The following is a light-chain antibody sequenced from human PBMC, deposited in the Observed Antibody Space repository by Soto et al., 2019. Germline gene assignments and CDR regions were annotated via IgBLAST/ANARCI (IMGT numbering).Light chain of an antibody. J-gene: IGKJ4*01. Sequence: EILLTQSPATLYFAPGERATLSCRARQRVTGKSLAWYQQKLGQAPRVLIYGASNRATGIADRFSGSGAGTYFPLSISRLEEEDVVVSFCQQYGRPPPTFGGGSKVEIK. CDR3: QQYGRPPPT. V-gene: IGKV3-20*01. CDR1: QRVTGKS. CDR2: GAS.